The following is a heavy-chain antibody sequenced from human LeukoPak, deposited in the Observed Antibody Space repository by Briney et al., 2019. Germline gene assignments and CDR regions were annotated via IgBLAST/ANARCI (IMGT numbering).Heavy chain of an antibody. CDR3: ARGRIAAARPFDY. V-gene: IGHV4-4*09. Sequence: PSETLSLTCTVSGGSISSHYWGWIRQPPGKGLEWIGYIYTSGSTNYNPSLKSRVTISVDTSKNQFSLKLSSVTAADTAVYYCARGRIAAARPFDYWGQGTLVTVSS. J-gene: IGHJ4*02. CDR1: GGSISSHY. D-gene: IGHD6-13*01. CDR2: IYTSGST.